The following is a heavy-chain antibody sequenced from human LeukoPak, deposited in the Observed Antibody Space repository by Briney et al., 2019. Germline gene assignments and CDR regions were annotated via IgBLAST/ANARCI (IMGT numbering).Heavy chain of an antibody. CDR2: IKSKSGGGTT. Sequence: PGGSLRLSCAASGLTFNYAWMNWVRQAPGKGLEWVGRIKSKSGGGTTDYAAPVKGRVTISRDDSKSTLFLQMDSLKSEDTAVYYCATQGRFAEFDYWGQGTLVTVSS. CDR3: ATQGRFAEFDY. J-gene: IGHJ4*02. D-gene: IGHD3-10*01. V-gene: IGHV3-15*01. CDR1: GLTFNYAW.